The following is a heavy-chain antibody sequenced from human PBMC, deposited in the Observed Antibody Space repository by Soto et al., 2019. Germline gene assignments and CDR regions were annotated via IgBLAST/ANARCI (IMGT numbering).Heavy chain of an antibody. CDR1: GFSFSSSA. CDR3: AKVTARLQSMEVLDY. Sequence: EVILLESGGHLVAPGESLRLSCVASGFSFSSSALTWVRQAPGKGLEWVADISGQGGTTYYADSVKGRFIISRDNSKNTLSLQMTSLRVEDTAVYYCAKVTARLQSMEVLDYWGQGTLVTVPS. J-gene: IGHJ4*02. V-gene: IGHV3-23*01. D-gene: IGHD3-10*01. CDR2: ISGQGGTT.